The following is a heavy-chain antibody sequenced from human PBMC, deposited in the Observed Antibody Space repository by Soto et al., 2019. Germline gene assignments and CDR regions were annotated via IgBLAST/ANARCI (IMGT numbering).Heavy chain of an antibody. CDR1: GYTFTSYY. J-gene: IGHJ6*01. CDR2: INPSGGST. CDR3: ARDPLETMVRGHLTNTPVLYYYYYGMDV. Sequence: QVQLVQSGAEVKKPGASVKVSCKASGYTFTSYYLHWVRQAPGQGLEWMGIINPSGGSTSYAQKFQGRVTMTRDTSTSTVYMELSSLRSEDTAVYYSARDPLETMVRGHLTNTPVLYYYYYGMDVW. D-gene: IGHD3-10*01. V-gene: IGHV1-46*01.